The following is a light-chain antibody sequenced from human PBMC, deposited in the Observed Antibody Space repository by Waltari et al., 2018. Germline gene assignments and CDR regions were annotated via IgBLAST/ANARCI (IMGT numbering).Light chain of an antibody. J-gene: IGLJ2*01. CDR1: SNDVGGYKY. CDR2: DVN. CDR3: SSYTSSTSVI. Sequence: QSALTQPASVSGSPGQSITISCTGTSNDVGGYKYVSWYQQHPGKAPKVLIYDVNNRPPGLSNRFSSSKSGNTASLTSSGLQAEDETHYVCSSYTSSTSVIFGGGTKVTVL. V-gene: IGLV2-14*03.